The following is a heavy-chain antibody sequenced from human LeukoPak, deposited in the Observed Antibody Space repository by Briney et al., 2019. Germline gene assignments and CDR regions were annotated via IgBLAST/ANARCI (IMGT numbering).Heavy chain of an antibody. CDR1: GFTFSSYW. CDR3: ARDRQYSSGSDDAFDI. V-gene: IGHV3-7*03. CDR2: IKQDGSAK. D-gene: IGHD3-22*01. J-gene: IGHJ3*02. Sequence: GGSLRLSCAASGFTFSSYWMSWVRQAPGKGLEWVANIKQDGSAKNYGDSVKGRFTISRDNAKNSLYLQMNSLRAEDTAVYYCARDRQYSSGSDDAFDIWGQGTMVTVSS.